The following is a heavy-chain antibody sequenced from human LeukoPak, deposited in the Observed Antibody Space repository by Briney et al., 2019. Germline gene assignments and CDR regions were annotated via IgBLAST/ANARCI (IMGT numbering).Heavy chain of an antibody. CDR2: ISAYNGNT. CDR1: GYTFTSYG. D-gene: IGHD3-9*01. V-gene: IGHV1-18*01. Sequence: ASVKVSCKASGYTFTSYGISWVRQAPGQGLECMGWISAYNGNTNYAQKLQGRVTMTTDTSTSTAYMELRSLRSDDTAVYYCARGGSAYYDILKVVAAIGDYWGQGTLVTVSS. J-gene: IGHJ4*02. CDR3: ARGGSAYYDILKVVAAIGDY.